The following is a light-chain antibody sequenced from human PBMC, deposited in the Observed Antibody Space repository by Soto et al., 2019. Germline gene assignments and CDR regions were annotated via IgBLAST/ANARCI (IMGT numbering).Light chain of an antibody. V-gene: IGKV3D-15*01. CDR2: GAS. Sequence: EIVLTQSPATLSSSPGETSTLSCRASQYVGTRLAWYQHKPGQAPRLLIYGASSRATGVPDRFSGSGSETEFTLSIRSLQSEDFAVYYCQHYNEWPPWTFGQGTTVDIK. CDR1: QYVGTR. CDR3: QHYNEWPPWT. J-gene: IGKJ1*01.